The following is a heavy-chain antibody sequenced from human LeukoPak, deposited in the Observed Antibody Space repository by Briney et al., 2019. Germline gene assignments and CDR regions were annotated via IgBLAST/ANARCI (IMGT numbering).Heavy chain of an antibody. CDR2: INPNSGGT. J-gene: IGHJ3*02. V-gene: IGHV1-2*02. CDR1: GYTFTRYY. D-gene: IGHD7-27*01. CDR3: AREHQLGNAFDI. Sequence: ASVKVSCKASGYTFTRYYIHWVRQAPGQGLEWMGWINPNSGGTNYAQRSQGRVTMTRDTSINTAYMEVSRLRSDDTAVYYCAREHQLGNAFDIWGQGTMVTVSS.